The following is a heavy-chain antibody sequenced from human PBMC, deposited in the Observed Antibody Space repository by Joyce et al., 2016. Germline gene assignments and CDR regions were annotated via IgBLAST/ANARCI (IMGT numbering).Heavy chain of an antibody. CDR1: GYDFSKYW. CDR3: ARLDMAAEY. D-gene: IGHD5-24*01. V-gene: IGHV5-51*01. J-gene: IGHJ4*02. Sequence: EVQLVQSGREVKKPGESLKISCKVSGYDFSKYWIGWVRQKSGKGLELMGIIWPGDSDTRFSPSFQGLVSISADNSITTAYLHWTKVKTSDTATYYCARLDMAAEYWGQGTPVTVSS. CDR2: IWPGDSDT.